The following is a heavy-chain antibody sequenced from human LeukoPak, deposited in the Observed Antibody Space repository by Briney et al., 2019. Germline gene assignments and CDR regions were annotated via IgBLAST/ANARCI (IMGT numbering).Heavy chain of an antibody. J-gene: IGHJ4*02. CDR2: IYYSGST. Sequence: SETLSLTCTVSGGSISSYHWSWIRQPPGKGLEWIGYIYYSGSTNYNPSLKSRVTISVDTSKNQFSLRLSSVTAADTAVYYCARDSSGWHGGFDYWGQGTLVTVSS. D-gene: IGHD3-22*01. V-gene: IGHV4-59*01. CDR3: ARDSSGWHGGFDY. CDR1: GGSISSYH.